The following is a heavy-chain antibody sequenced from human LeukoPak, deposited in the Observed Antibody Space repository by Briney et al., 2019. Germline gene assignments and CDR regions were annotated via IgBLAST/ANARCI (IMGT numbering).Heavy chain of an antibody. CDR3: ARAVGSGRHAFDI. J-gene: IGHJ3*02. Sequence: GGSLRLSCAASGFTFSSYSMNWVRQAPGKGLEWVSYISISNSTIYYADSVKGRFTISRDNAKNSLYLQMNSLRAEDTAVYYCARAVGSGRHAFDIWGQGTMVTVSS. D-gene: IGHD6-19*01. V-gene: IGHV3-48*01. CDR1: GFTFSSYS. CDR2: ISISNSTI.